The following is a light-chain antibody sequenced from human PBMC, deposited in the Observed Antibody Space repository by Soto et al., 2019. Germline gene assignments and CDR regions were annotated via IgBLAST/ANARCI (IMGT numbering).Light chain of an antibody. CDR3: QQYGSSPYT. J-gene: IGKJ2*01. V-gene: IGKV3-20*01. CDR1: QSVSSSY. Sequence: EIVLTQSPGTLSLSPGERATLSCRASQSVSSSYLAWYQQKPGQAPRLLIYGASSRATGIPDRFSGSGSGTGCTLDISGLEPEDFAVYYCQQYGSSPYTFGQGTKLEIK. CDR2: GAS.